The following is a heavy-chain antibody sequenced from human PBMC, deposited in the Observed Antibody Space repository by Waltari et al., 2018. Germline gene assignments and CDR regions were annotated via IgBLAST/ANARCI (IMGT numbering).Heavy chain of an antibody. D-gene: IGHD6-6*01. J-gene: IGHJ5*02. V-gene: IGHV4-61*02. Sequence: QVQLQESGPGLVKPSQTLSLTCTVSGGSISSGSYYWSWIRQPAGRGLEWIGRIYTSGSTNYNPSLKSRVTISVDTSKNQFSLKLSSVTAADTAVYYCAGGRVAARSGWFDPWGQGTLVTVSS. CDR3: AGGRVAARSGWFDP. CDR2: IYTSGST. CDR1: GGSISSGSYY.